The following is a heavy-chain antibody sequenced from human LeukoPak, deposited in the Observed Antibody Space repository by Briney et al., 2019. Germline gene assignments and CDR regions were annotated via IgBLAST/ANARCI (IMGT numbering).Heavy chain of an antibody. D-gene: IGHD6-6*01. CDR2: MYTSGST. CDR1: GGSINSGTYY. V-gene: IGHV4-61*02. CDR3: ARGEKGSSSGSINY. J-gene: IGHJ4*02. Sequence: SQTLSLTCTVSGGSINSGTYYWSWLRQPAGKGLEWIGRMYTSGSTNYNPSLESRVTISVDTSKNQFSLKLSSVTAADTAVYYCARGEKGSSSGSINYWGQGTLVTVSS.